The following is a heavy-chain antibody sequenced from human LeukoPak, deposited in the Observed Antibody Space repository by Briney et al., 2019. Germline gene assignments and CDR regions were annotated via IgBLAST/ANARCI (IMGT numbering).Heavy chain of an antibody. CDR2: IYHSGST. CDR3: ARVINCSGGICYRHYFDY. Sequence: PSETLSLTCTVSGYSISSGDYWGWIRQPPGKGLEWIGSIYHSGSTYYNPSLKSRVTISVDTSKNQFSLKLTSVTAADTAVYFCARVINCSGGICYRHYFDYWGQGTLVTVSS. J-gene: IGHJ4*02. V-gene: IGHV4-38-2*02. D-gene: IGHD2-15*01. CDR1: GYSISSGDY.